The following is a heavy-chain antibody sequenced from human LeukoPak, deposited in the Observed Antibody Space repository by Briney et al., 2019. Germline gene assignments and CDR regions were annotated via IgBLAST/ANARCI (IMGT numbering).Heavy chain of an antibody. V-gene: IGHV3-11*04. CDR2: ISSSGSTI. CDR1: GFTFSDYY. Sequence: KTGGSLRLSCAASGFTFSDYYMSWIRQAPGKGLEWVSYISSSGSTIYYAGSVKGRFTISRDNAKNSLYLQMNSLRAEDTAVYYCARVFWVSGSPPYFDYWGQGTLVTVSS. D-gene: IGHD3-16*01. J-gene: IGHJ4*02. CDR3: ARVFWVSGSPPYFDY.